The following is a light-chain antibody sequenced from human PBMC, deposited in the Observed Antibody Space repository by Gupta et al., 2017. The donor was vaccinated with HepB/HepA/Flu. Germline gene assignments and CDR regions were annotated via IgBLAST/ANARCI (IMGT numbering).Light chain of an antibody. CDR3: CSYAGSNTHWV. Sequence: QSALTQPRSMSGSPGQSVTISCTGTSTNVGRYNYVSWYQQHPDKTPKLILYDVTERPSGVPNRFSGSKSGDTASLTISGLQADDEAVYYCCSYAGSNTHWVFGGGTKLTVL. CDR1: STNVGRYNY. CDR2: DVT. V-gene: IGLV2-11*01. J-gene: IGLJ3*02.